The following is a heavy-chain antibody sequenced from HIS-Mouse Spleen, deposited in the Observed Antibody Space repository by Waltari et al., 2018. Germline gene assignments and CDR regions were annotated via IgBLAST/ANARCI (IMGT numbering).Heavy chain of an antibody. CDR3: ARDLELDAFDI. Sequence: EVQLVESGGGLVQPGGSLRLSCAASGFPLSRYWMHWVRQAPGKGLVWVSRINSDGSSTSYADSVKGRFTISRDNAKNTLYLQMNSLRAEDTAVYYCARDLELDAFDIWGQGTMVTVSS. J-gene: IGHJ3*02. V-gene: IGHV3-74*01. D-gene: IGHD1-1*01. CDR2: INSDGSST. CDR1: GFPLSRYW.